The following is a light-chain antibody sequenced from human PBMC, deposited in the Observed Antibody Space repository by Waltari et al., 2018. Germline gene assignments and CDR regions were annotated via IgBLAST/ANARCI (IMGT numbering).Light chain of an antibody. CDR1: SRDVGGYDY. CDR2: EVS. CDR3: SSYAGSNNYVA. Sequence: QSALTQPPSASGSPGQSVTISCTGTSRDVGGYDYVSWYQQHPGKAPKPRIYEVSKRPPGVPDRFSGSKSGNTASLTVSGLQGEDEADYYCSSYAGSNNYVAFGGGTKLTVL. J-gene: IGLJ2*01. V-gene: IGLV2-8*01.